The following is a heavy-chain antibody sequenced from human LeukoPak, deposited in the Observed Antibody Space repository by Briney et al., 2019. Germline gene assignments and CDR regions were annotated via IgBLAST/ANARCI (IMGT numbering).Heavy chain of an antibody. CDR3: AKVGAAAVRRYYFDY. J-gene: IGHJ4*02. CDR2: ISLSGNST. D-gene: IGHD6-13*01. CDR1: GFTFSIYA. V-gene: IGHV3-23*01. Sequence: TGGSLRLSCAASGFTFSIYAMAWVRQAPGKGLEWVSGISLSGNSTYYADSVKGRFTISRDNPKNTLFLQMNSLRDADTAVYYCAKVGAAAVRRYYFDYWGQGTLVTVSS.